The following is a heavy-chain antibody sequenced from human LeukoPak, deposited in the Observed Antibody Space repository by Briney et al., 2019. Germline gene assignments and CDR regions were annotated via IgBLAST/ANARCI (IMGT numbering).Heavy chain of an antibody. CDR3: ARGRRMARYCSGGSCYFDY. Sequence: GGSLRLSCAASGFTFSSYWMSWVRQAPGKGLEWVANIKQDGSEKYYVDSVKGRFTISRDNAKNSLYLQMNSQRAEDTAVYYCARGRRMARYCSGGSCYFDYWGQGTLVTVSS. V-gene: IGHV3-7*03. CDR1: GFTFSSYW. CDR2: IKQDGSEK. D-gene: IGHD2-15*01. J-gene: IGHJ4*02.